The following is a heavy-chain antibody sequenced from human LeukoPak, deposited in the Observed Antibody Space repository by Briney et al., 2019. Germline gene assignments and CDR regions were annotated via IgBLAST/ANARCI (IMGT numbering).Heavy chain of an antibody. Sequence: ASVKVSCKSSGFTFTTYGITWVRQAPGQGLEWMGWINPYNGNTDYAQKLQGRVTMTTDTSTNTVYMELRSLRSDDTAVYYCARSSDIVVLRWFDPWGQGTLVTVSS. CDR1: GFTFTTYG. CDR2: INPYNGNT. D-gene: IGHD2-15*01. V-gene: IGHV1-18*01. CDR3: ARSSDIVVLRWFDP. J-gene: IGHJ5*02.